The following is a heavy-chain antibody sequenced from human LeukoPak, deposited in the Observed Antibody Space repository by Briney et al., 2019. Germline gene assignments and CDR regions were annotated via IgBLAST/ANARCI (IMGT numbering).Heavy chain of an antibody. D-gene: IGHD3-16*02. CDR1: GGSISSYY. CDR3: ARVRETYYDYVWGSYRSPEYYFDY. CDR2: IYYSGST. Sequence: SETLSLTCTVSGGSISSYYWSWIRQPPGKGLEWIRYIYYSGSTNYNPSLKSRVTISVDTSKNQFSLKLSSVTAADTAVYYCARVRETYYDYVWGSYRSPEYYFDYWGQGTLVTVSS. J-gene: IGHJ4*02. V-gene: IGHV4-59*01.